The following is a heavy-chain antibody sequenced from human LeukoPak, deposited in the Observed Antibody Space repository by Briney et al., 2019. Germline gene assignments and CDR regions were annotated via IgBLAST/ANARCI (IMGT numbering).Heavy chain of an antibody. V-gene: IGHV1-46*03. Sequence: ASVKVSCKASGYTFTSYYMHWVRQAPGQGLEWMGIINPSGGSTSYAQKFQGRVTMTRDTSTSTVYMELSSLRSEDTAVYYCASFSPVIAINHQASLNYWGQGTLVTVSS. CDR2: INPSGGST. CDR1: GYTFTSYY. CDR3: ASFSPVIAINHQASLNY. D-gene: IGHD2-21*01. J-gene: IGHJ4*02.